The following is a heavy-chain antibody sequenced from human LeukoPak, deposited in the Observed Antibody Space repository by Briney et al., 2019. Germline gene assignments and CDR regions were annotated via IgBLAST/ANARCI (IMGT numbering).Heavy chain of an antibody. V-gene: IGHV3-66*01. D-gene: IGHD6-6*01. Sequence: LPGGSLRLSCAASGFTVSSNYMSWVRQAPGKGLEWVSVIYSGGSTYYADSVKGRFTISRDNSKNTLYLQMNSLRAEDTAVYYCARTAGSSSSGDYYYYYYMDVWGKGTTVTVSS. CDR2: IYSGGST. CDR1: GFTVSSNY. CDR3: ARTAGSSSSGDYYYYYYMDV. J-gene: IGHJ6*03.